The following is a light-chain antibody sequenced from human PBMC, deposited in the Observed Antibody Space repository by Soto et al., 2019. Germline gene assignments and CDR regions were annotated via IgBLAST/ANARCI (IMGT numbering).Light chain of an antibody. Sequence: DIQMTQFPSTLSASVGDRVTITCRASQSLNNWLAWYQQKPGNAPKLLIYKASNLESGVPSRFSGSGSGTESTLTISSLQHDDLATYYCQQYNSYSWTFGQGTKVEIK. V-gene: IGKV1-5*03. CDR2: KAS. CDR3: QQYNSYSWT. J-gene: IGKJ1*01. CDR1: QSLNNW.